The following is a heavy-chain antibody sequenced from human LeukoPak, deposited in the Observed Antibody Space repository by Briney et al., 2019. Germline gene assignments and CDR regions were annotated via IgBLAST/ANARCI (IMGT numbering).Heavy chain of an antibody. Sequence: SETLSLTCTVSGGSISSYYWSWIRQPPGKGLEWIGYIYYSGSTNYNPSLKSRVTISVDTSKNQFSLKLRSVTAADTAVYYCARGALGNKKDIDYWGQGTLVTVSS. CDR2: IYYSGST. CDR3: ARGALGNKKDIDY. J-gene: IGHJ4*02. CDR1: GGSISSYY. V-gene: IGHV4-59*08. D-gene: IGHD1/OR15-1a*01.